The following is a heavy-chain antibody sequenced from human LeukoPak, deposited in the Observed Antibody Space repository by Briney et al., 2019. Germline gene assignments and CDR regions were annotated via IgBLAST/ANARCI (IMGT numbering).Heavy chain of an antibody. D-gene: IGHD3-9*01. CDR2: IFAGDSQ. CDR3: AKALETGHHDEGVWFDF. CDR1: GLSVSTTY. J-gene: IGHJ5*01. Sequence: GGSLRLSCAASGLSVSTTYLTWVRQAPGKGLEWVSIIFAGDSQYYADSVEGRFFISRDNSQNTVYLQMNNLRVEDSAIYYCAKALETGHHDEGVWFDFWGPGTLVSVSS. V-gene: IGHV3-53*01.